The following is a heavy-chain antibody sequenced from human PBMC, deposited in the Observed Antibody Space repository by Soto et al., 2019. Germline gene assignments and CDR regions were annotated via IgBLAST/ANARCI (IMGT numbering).Heavy chain of an antibody. Sequence: QLQLQESGPGLVKPSETLSLTCTVSGGSISISRYYWGWIRQPPGKGLEWIGSIYYTGNTYYNPSLKSRVTISVDTSKNQFPLKLSSVTAADTAVYYCARHESYDFWSGYSGWFDPWGQGTLVTVSS. V-gene: IGHV4-39*01. CDR1: GGSISISRYY. J-gene: IGHJ5*02. CDR2: IYYTGNT. D-gene: IGHD3-3*01. CDR3: ARHESYDFWSGYSGWFDP.